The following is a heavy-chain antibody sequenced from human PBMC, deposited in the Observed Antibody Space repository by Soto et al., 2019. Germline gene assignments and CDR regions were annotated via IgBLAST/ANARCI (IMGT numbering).Heavy chain of an antibody. J-gene: IGHJ1*01. CDR2: INPSGGST. CDR1: GNTFSNYY. V-gene: IGHV1-46*01. CDR3: ARGAYSSTWYSYFQH. D-gene: IGHD6-13*01. Sequence: ASVKVSCKASGNTFSNYYIHWVRQAPGQGLEWMGIINPSGGSTSHAQKFQGRVTMTRDTSTSTVYMELSSLRSEDTAVYFCARGAYSSTWYSYFQHWGQGTLVTVSS.